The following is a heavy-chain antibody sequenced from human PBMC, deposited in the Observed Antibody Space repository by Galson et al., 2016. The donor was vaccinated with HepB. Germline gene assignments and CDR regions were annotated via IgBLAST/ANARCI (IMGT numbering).Heavy chain of an antibody. CDR3: ARDLGTQNYYYLGMDV. J-gene: IGHJ6*02. CDR1: GFMFSDYE. V-gene: IGHV3-48*03. CDR2: IDSSGTTL. Sequence: SLRLSCADSGFMFSDYEMNWVRQAPGKGLEWVSYIDSSGTTLYYADSVKGRFTISRDNAKNSRYLQMNSLRAEDTALYYCARDLGTQNYYYLGMDVWGQGTTVTVSS.